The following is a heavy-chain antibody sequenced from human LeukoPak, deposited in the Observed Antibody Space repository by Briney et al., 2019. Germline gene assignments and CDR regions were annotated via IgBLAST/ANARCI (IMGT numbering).Heavy chain of an antibody. CDR1: GFTFSSYA. D-gene: IGHD3-16*01. V-gene: IGHV3-23*01. Sequence: GGSLRLSCAASGFTFSSYAMSWVRQAPGKGLEWVSDINGSGGTTYYADSVKGRFTISRDNSKNTLYLQMNSLRAEDTAVYYCAKSIRGLPGAFDIWGQGTVVTVTT. CDR2: INGSGGTT. CDR3: AKSIRGLPGAFDI. J-gene: IGHJ3*02.